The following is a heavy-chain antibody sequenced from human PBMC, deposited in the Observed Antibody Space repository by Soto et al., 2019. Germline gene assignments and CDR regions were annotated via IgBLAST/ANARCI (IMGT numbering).Heavy chain of an antibody. J-gene: IGHJ4*02. D-gene: IGHD1-26*01. CDR2: FDPEDGET. CDR1: GYTLTELS. CDR3: ATVSWELLHFDY. V-gene: IGHV1-24*01. Sequence: ASVKVSCKVSGYTLTELSMHWVRQAPGKGLEWMGGFDPEDGETIYAQKFQGRVTMTEDTSTDTAYMELSSLRSEDTAVYYCATVSWELLHFDYWGQGTLVTVSS.